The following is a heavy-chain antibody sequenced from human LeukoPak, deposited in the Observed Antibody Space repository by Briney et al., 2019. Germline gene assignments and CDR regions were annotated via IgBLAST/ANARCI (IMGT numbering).Heavy chain of an antibody. CDR2: IYPGDSTT. CDR1: GYSFTSYW. J-gene: IGHJ5*02. Sequence: RGDFLKISCKGSGYSFTSYWIGWVRQMPGKGLEWMGIIYPGDSTTRYSPSFQGQVTTSVDKSISTAYLQWHTLKASDTATYYCARLYCRGGACYGGWFDPWGQGTLVTVSS. V-gene: IGHV5-51*01. CDR3: ARLYCRGGACYGGWFDP. D-gene: IGHD2-15*01.